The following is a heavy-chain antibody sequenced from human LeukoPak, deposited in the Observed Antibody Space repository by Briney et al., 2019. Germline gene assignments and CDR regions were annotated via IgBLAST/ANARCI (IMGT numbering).Heavy chain of an antibody. V-gene: IGHV4-4*02. CDR2: IYLNGMT. J-gene: IGHJ3*02. CDR3: ARHTRGPMIVVVITGAFDI. CDR1: GASISDNNW. Sequence: PSGTLSLTCAVSGASISDNNWWNWVRQSPGKGLEGIGEIYLNGMTNYNRSLKSRVTISVDTSKNQFSLKLSSVTAADTAVYYCARHTRGPMIVVVITGAFDIWGQGTMVTVSS. D-gene: IGHD3-22*01.